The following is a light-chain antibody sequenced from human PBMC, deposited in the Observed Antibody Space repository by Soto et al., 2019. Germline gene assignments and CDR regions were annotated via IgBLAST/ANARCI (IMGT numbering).Light chain of an antibody. CDR2: LEGSGSY. CDR3: ETWDSNTHV. J-gene: IGLJ7*01. V-gene: IGLV4-60*03. CDR1: SGHSSYI. Sequence: QTVVTQSSSASASLGSSVKLTCTLSSGHSSYIIAWHQQQPGKAPRYLMKLEGSGSYNKGSGVPDRFSGSSSGADRYLTISNLQSEDEADYYCETWDSNTHVFGGGTQRTVL.